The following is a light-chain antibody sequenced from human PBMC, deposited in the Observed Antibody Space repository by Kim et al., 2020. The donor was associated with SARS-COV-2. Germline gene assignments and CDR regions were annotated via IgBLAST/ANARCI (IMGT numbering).Light chain of an antibody. J-gene: IGLJ1*01. CDR1: KLGDKH. CDR2: QDH. V-gene: IGLV3-1*01. CDR3: QAWDHSTTYF. Sequence: SYELTQPPSVSVSPGQTTSITCSGDKLGDKHACWYQQKPGQSPVLVIYQDHKRPSGIPERFSGSNSGNTATLTISGTQDMDEHDYYCQAWDHSTTYFFGT.